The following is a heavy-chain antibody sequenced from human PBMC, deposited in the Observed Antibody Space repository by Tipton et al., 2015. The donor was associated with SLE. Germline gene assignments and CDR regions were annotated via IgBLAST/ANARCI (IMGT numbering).Heavy chain of an antibody. V-gene: IGHV3-9*01. CDR2: IDWNSGRI. Sequence: SLRLSCAASGFTFEDSAMHWVRQAPGKGLEWVSGIDWNSGRIVYADSVKGRFTISRDNAKNSVNLQMNSLRAEDTALYFCARDVGPHHGSGTYFQNWGQGTLVTVSS. J-gene: IGHJ4*02. CDR1: GFTFEDSA. CDR3: ARDVGPHHGSGTYFQN. D-gene: IGHD3-10*01.